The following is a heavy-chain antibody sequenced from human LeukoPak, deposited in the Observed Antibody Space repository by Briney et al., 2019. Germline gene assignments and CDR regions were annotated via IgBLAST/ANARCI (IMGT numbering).Heavy chain of an antibody. D-gene: IGHD6-19*01. CDR1: GFTFSTYS. Sequence: GGSLRLSCAASGFTFSTYSMNWVRQAPGKGLEWVSFISTSSSYIYYADSVKGRFTISRDNSKNSLYLQMNSLRAEDTAVYYCARGYSSGWYDYWGQGTPVTVSS. CDR3: ARGYSSGWYDY. J-gene: IGHJ4*02. CDR2: ISTSSSYI. V-gene: IGHV3-21*01.